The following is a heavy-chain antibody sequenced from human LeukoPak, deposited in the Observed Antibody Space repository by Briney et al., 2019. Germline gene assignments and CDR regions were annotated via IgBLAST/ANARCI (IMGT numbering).Heavy chain of an antibody. J-gene: IGHJ4*02. V-gene: IGHV1-8*01. CDR2: MNPNSGNT. CDR3: ARHPKGYDSSGSDY. Sequence: ASVKVSCKASGYTFTSYDTNWVRQATGQGLEWMGWMNPNSGNTGYAQKFQGRVTMTRNTSISTAYMELSSLRSEDTAAYYCARHPKGYDSSGSDYWGQGTLVTVSS. D-gene: IGHD3-22*01. CDR1: GYTFTSYD.